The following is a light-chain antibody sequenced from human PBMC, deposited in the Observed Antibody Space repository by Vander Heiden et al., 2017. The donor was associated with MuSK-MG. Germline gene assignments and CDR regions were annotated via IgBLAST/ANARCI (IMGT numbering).Light chain of an antibody. CDR2: AAS. J-gene: IGKJ1*01. CDR1: QGISVY. Sequence: AIRMTQSPSSFSASTGDRVTITCRASQGISVYLAWYQQKPGKAPKLLIYAASTLQSGVPSRFSGSGSGTDFTLTISCLQSEDFATYYCQQYYSYPRTLGQGTKVEIK. V-gene: IGKV1-8*01. CDR3: QQYYSYPRT.